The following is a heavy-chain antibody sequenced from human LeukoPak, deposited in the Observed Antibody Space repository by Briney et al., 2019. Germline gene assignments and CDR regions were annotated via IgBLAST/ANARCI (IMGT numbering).Heavy chain of an antibody. D-gene: IGHD3-22*01. Sequence: PSETLSLTCAVYGGSFSGYYWSWIRQPPGKGLEWIGEINHSGSTNYNPSLKSRVTISVDTSKNQFSLKLSSVTAADTAVYYCARVPMIVVVNAFDIWGQGTMVTVSS. J-gene: IGHJ3*02. CDR1: GGSFSGYY. CDR3: ARVPMIVVVNAFDI. V-gene: IGHV4-34*01. CDR2: INHSGST.